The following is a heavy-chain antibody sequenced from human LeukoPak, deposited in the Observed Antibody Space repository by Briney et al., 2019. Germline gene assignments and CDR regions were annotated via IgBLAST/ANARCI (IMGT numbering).Heavy chain of an antibody. J-gene: IGHJ4*02. CDR2: ISGYNGNT. CDR1: GYTFTSSG. CDR3: ARDWNYVPDY. V-gene: IGHV1-18*01. Sequence: GASVKVSCKASGYTFTSSGISWVRQAPGQGLEWMGWISGYNGNTKYAQKLQGRVTMTTDTSTSTVYMELRSLRSDDTAVYYCARDWNYVPDYWGQGTLVTVSS. D-gene: IGHD1-7*01.